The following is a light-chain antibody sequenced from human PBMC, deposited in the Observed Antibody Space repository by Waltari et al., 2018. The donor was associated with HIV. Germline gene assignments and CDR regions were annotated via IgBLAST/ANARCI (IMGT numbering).Light chain of an antibody. Sequence: QSALTQPPSASGSPGQSVTISCTVTSSDVGGYNFVSWYQPHPGKAPKHMIFEVTKRPSGVPARFSGSKTGNTASLTVSGLQADDEADYYCSSYAGGNNLVFGGGTKLTVL. V-gene: IGLV2-8*01. CDR2: EVT. J-gene: IGLJ2*01. CDR1: SSDVGGYNF. CDR3: SSYAGGNNLV.